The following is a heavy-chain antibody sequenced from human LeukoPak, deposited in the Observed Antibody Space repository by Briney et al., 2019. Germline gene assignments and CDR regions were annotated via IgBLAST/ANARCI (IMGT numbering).Heavy chain of an antibody. Sequence: GGSVRLSCAASGFTFSSYAMSWVRQAPGKGLEWVAVISYDGSNKYYADSVKGRFTISRDNSKNTLYLQMNSLRAEDTAVYYCAKEIPTVTTLGPGDYWGQGTLVTVSS. CDR3: AKEIPTVTTLGPGDY. V-gene: IGHV3-30*18. J-gene: IGHJ4*02. D-gene: IGHD4-17*01. CDR1: GFTFSSYA. CDR2: ISYDGSNK.